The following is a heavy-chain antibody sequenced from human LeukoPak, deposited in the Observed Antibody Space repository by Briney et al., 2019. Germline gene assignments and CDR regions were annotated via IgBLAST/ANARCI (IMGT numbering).Heavy chain of an antibody. J-gene: IGHJ6*02. CDR2: IKQDGSEK. CDR3: ARTNQTRKYSGSYCGMDV. V-gene: IGHV3-7*01. D-gene: IGHD1-26*01. CDR1: GFTFSSYW. Sequence: GGSLRLSCAASGFTFSSYWMSWVRQAPGKGLEWVANIKQDGSEKYYVDSVKGRFTISRDNAKNSLYLQMNSLRAEDTAVYYCARTNQTRKYSGSYCGMDVWGQGTTVTVSS.